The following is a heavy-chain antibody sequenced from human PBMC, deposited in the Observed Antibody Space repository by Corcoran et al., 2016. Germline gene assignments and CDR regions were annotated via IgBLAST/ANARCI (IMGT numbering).Heavy chain of an antibody. Sequence: QVQLVQSGAEEKKHGSSEKVSCKAYGGTFSSYAISWVRQAPGQGLEWIGGIIPIFGTAKYAQKFQGRVTITADESTSTAYMELSSLRSEDTAVYYCARAHYNWNDESLMYYYYYGMDVWGQGTTITVSS. D-gene: IGHD1-20*01. V-gene: IGHV1-69*01. CDR2: IIPIFGTA. CDR3: ARAHYNWNDESLMYYYYYGMDV. CDR1: GGTFSSYA. J-gene: IGHJ6*02.